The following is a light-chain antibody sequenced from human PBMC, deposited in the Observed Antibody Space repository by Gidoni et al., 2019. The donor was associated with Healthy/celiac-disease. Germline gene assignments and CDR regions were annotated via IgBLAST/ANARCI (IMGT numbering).Light chain of an antibody. CDR3: QQSYSTPPWT. V-gene: IGKV1-39*01. Sequence: DIQMTQSPSSLSASVGDRVTITCRASQSISSYLNWYQQKPGKAPKLLIYAASSLQSGVPSRFSGSGCGTDCTLTISSLQPEDFATYYWQQSYSTPPWTFGQGTKVEIK. CDR1: QSISSY. J-gene: IGKJ1*01. CDR2: AAS.